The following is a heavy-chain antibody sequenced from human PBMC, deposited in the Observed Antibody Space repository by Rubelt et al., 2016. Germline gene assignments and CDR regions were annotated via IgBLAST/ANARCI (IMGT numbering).Heavy chain of an antibody. CDR1: GGSISSYY. Sequence: QVQLQESGPGLVKPSETLSLTCTVSGGSISSYYWSWIRQPAGKGLEWIGRIYYSGSTYYNPSLKCRITISVDTSKNKFSLKLSSVTAADTAVYYCALVPAATGWFDRWGQGTLVTVSS. CDR3: ALVPAATGWFDR. V-gene: IGHV4-59*05. CDR2: IYYSGST. J-gene: IGHJ5*02. D-gene: IGHD2-2*01.